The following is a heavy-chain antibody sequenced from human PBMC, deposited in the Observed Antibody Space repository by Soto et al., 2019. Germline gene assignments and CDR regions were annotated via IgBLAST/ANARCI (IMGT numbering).Heavy chain of an antibody. CDR3: ARVADTAMVRGYYFDY. Sequence: SETLSLTCTVSGGSISSYYWSWIRQPPGKGLEWIGYIYYSGSTNYNPSLKSRVTISVDTSKNQFSLKMSSVTAADTAVYYCARVADTAMVRGYYFDYWGQGTLVTVSS. CDR2: IYYSGST. CDR1: GGSISSYY. V-gene: IGHV4-59*01. D-gene: IGHD5-18*01. J-gene: IGHJ4*02.